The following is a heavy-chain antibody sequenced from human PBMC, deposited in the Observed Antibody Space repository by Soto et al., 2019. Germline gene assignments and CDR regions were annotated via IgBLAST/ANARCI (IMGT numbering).Heavy chain of an antibody. J-gene: IGHJ4*02. V-gene: IGHV1-8*01. CDR1: GYTFTSYD. CDR2: MNPSTGST. CDR3: ARGRLVAGTVDY. D-gene: IGHD6-19*01. Sequence: QVQLVQSGAEVKKPGASVKVSCKASGYTFTSYDIKWVRQATGQGLEWMGWMNPSTGSTGFAQKFQGRVTMISNTSISTAYLELSSLTSEDTAVYYCARGRLVAGTVDYWGPGPRVTVSS.